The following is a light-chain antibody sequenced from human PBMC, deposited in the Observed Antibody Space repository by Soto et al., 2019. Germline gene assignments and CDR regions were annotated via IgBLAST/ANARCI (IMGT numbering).Light chain of an antibody. V-gene: IGLV1-51*01. CDR2: DDN. CDR3: RSWDSSVSAYV. J-gene: IGLJ1*01. CDR1: SSNIGGNS. Sequence: QSGLTQPPSVYAAPGQKVTISCSGSSSNIGGNSVSWYQQLPGTAPKLLIYDDNKRPSGIPDRFSGSKSGTSATLGITGFQTGDEADYYCRSWDSSVSAYVFGSGTQVTV.